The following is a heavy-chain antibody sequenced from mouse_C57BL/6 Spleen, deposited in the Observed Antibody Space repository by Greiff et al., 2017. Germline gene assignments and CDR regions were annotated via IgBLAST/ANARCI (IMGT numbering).Heavy chain of an antibody. CDR1: GYTFTSYW. Sequence: QVQLQQPGAELVMPGASVKLSCKASGYTFTSYWMHWVKQRPGQGLEWIGEIDPSDSYTNYNQKFKGKSTLTVDKSSSTAYMQLSSLTSEDSAVYYCARSRDGGYFDYWGQGTTLTVSS. CDR3: ARSRDGGYFDY. V-gene: IGHV1-69*01. D-gene: IGHD3-3*01. J-gene: IGHJ2*01. CDR2: IDPSDSYT.